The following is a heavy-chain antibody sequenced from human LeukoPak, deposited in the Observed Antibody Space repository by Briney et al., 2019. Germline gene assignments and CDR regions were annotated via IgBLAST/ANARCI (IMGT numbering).Heavy chain of an antibody. Sequence: GGSLRLSCAASGFIFEDYAMHWVRQAPGKGLEWVSGISWNSGRMGYADSVKGRVTISRDTAKNSLYLEMNSLRGEDAAFYYCAKGAGQQLVDVIDSWGQGTLVTVSS. CDR1: GFIFEDYA. D-gene: IGHD5-24*01. V-gene: IGHV3-9*01. CDR3: AKGAGQQLVDVIDS. J-gene: IGHJ4*02. CDR2: ISWNSGRM.